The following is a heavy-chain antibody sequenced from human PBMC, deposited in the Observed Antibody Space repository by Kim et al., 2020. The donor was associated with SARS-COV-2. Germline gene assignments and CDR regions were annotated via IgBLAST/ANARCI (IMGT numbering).Heavy chain of an antibody. J-gene: IGHJ6*01. CDR3: ARVRDSSGYYLYYYGMDV. Sequence: SETLSLTCAVYGGSFSGYYWSWIRQPPGKGLEWIGEINHSGSTNYNPSLKSRVTISVDTSKNQFSLKLSSVTAADTAVYYCARVRDSSGYYLYYYGMDV. D-gene: IGHD3-22*01. CDR2: INHSGST. V-gene: IGHV4-34*01. CDR1: GGSFSGYY.